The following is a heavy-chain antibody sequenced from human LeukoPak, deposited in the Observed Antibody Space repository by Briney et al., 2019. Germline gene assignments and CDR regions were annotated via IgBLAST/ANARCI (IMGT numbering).Heavy chain of an antibody. CDR3: ARRMVGGVIWWFDP. V-gene: IGHV4-59*08. D-gene: IGHD3-10*01. CDR1: GGSISSYY. CDR2: IYYSGST. Sequence: SETLSLTCSVSGGSISSYYWSWIRQPPGKGLEWIGYIYYSGSTNYNPSLKSRVTISVDTSKNQFSLKLSSVTAADTAVYYCARRMVGGVIWWFDPWGQGTLVTVSS. J-gene: IGHJ5*02.